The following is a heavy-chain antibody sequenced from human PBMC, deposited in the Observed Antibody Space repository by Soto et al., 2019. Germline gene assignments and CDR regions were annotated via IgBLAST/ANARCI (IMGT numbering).Heavy chain of an antibody. Sequence: GGSLRLSCAASGFTFSDYYMSWIRQAPGKGLEWVSYISSSSSYTNYAEYVKGRFTISRDNAKNSLYLQMNSLRAEDTAVYYCARVVHYYGSGSYYGPYFDYWGQGTLVTVSS. J-gene: IGHJ4*02. CDR3: ARVVHYYGSGSYYGPYFDY. V-gene: IGHV3-11*05. CDR1: GFTFSDYY. CDR2: ISSSSSYT. D-gene: IGHD3-10*01.